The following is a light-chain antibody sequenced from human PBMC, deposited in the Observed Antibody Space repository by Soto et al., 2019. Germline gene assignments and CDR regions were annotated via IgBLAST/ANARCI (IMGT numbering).Light chain of an antibody. Sequence: EIVLTQSPGTLSFSPGERAPLSCRASQSLTSDYLAWYPQKPGQTPRLLIHGASSRATGIPDRCSGSGSGTHFTITISRLEPADSAVYYCQQSGRPFGQGTKGDIK. CDR2: GAS. J-gene: IGKJ1*01. V-gene: IGKV3-20*01. CDR1: QSLTSDY. CDR3: QQSGRP.